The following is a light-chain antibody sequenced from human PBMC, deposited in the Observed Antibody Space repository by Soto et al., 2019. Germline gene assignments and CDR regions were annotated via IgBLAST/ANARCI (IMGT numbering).Light chain of an antibody. CDR2: DAS. CDR1: HSVSTY. CDR3: QHRNNWPPGAN. V-gene: IGKV3-11*01. J-gene: IGKJ4*01. Sequence: EIVLTQSPGTLSLSPGERATLSCRASHSVSTYLAWYQQKPGQAPRLLISDASNRATGIPARFSGGGSGTDLTLTISALEPDDVAVYYCQHRNNWPPGANFGGGTKVEIK.